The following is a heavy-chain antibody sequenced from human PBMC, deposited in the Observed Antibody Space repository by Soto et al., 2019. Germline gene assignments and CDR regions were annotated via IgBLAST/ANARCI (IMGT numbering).Heavy chain of an antibody. D-gene: IGHD5-12*01. J-gene: IGHJ6*02. Sequence: GGSLRLSCAASGFTLSSYEMIWVRQAPGKGLEWVSYMSSSGSTIYYADSVKGRFTISRDNAKNSLYLQMNSLRAEDKAVYYCARVAVGVATITYYYYGMDVWGQGTTVTVSS. CDR3: ARVAVGVATITYYYYGMDV. CDR2: MSSSGSTI. V-gene: IGHV3-48*03. CDR1: GFTLSSYE.